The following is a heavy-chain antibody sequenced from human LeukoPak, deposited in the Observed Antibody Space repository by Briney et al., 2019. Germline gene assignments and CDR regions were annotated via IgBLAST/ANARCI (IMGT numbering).Heavy chain of an antibody. D-gene: IGHD6-19*01. Sequence: PGGSLRLSCAASGFTFSSYGMHWVRQAPGKGLEWVAVISYDGSNKYYADSVKGRFTISRDNSKNTLYLQMSSLRGEDTAVYYCARDTLGSSGWFREDAVDIWGQGTMVTVSS. CDR3: ARDTLGSSGWFREDAVDI. CDR2: ISYDGSNK. CDR1: GFTFSSYG. V-gene: IGHV3-30*03. J-gene: IGHJ3*02.